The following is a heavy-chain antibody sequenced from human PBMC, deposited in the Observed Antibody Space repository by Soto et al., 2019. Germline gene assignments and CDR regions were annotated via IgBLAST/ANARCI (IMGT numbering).Heavy chain of an antibody. CDR2: IRSKAYGGTT. V-gene: IGHV3-49*03. D-gene: IGHD4-4*01. CDR1: GFTFGDYA. CDR3: TRDGTDDYRWYYYYGMDV. Sequence: GGSLRLSCTASGFTFGDYAMSWFRQAPGKGLEWVGFIRSKAYGGTTEYAASVKGRFTISRDDSKSIAYLQMNSLKTEDTAVYYCTRDGTDDYRWYYYYGMDVWGQGTTVTVSS. J-gene: IGHJ6*02.